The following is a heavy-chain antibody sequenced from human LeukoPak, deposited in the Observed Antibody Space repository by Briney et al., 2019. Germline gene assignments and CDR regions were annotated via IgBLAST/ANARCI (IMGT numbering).Heavy chain of an antibody. CDR1: GFTFSSYG. J-gene: IGHJ4*02. Sequence: VQPGRPLRLSCAASGFTFSSYGMHWVRQAPGKGLEWVSSISSSSSYIYYADSVKGRFTISRDNAKNSLYLQMNSLRAEDTAVYYCAREGWLAVAGKIDYWGQGTLVTVSS. D-gene: IGHD6-19*01. CDR2: ISSSSSYI. V-gene: IGHV3-21*01. CDR3: AREGWLAVAGKIDY.